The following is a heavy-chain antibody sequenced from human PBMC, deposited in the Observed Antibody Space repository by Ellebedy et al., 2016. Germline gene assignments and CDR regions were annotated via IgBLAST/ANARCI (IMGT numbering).Heavy chain of an antibody. CDR2: IYYSGST. J-gene: IGHJ3*02. CDR1: GGSISSYY. D-gene: IGHD6-13*01. Sequence: SETLSLTCTVSGGSISSYYWSWIRQPPGKGLEWIGYIYYSGSTNYNPSLKSRVTISVDTSKNQFSLNLSSVTAADTAVYYCARHPVEDIAAAGTWDDAFDIWGQGTMVTVSS. V-gene: IGHV4-59*08. CDR3: ARHPVEDIAAAGTWDDAFDI.